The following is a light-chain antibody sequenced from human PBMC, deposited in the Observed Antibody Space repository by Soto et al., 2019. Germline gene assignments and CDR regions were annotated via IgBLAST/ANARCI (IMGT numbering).Light chain of an antibody. CDR2: AAS. CDR1: QGISSY. CDR3: QQYYSYPWT. J-gene: IGKJ1*01. Sequence: AIRMTQSPSSLSASTGDRVTITCRASQGISSYLAWYQQKPGKAPKLLIYAASTLQSGVPSKFSGSGSGTDFTRTISCLESEDFATYYCQQYYSYPWTFGQETEVEIK. V-gene: IGKV1-8*01.